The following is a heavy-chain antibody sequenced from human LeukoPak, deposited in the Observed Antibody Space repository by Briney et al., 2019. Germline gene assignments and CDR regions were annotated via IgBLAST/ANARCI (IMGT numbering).Heavy chain of an antibody. CDR3: AIGGTVTSFRD. Sequence: PGGSLRLSCAASGFTFSSYSMNWVRQAPGKGLEWVSSINTRSYIYSADSVKGRFTISRDNSKNTLYLQMNSLRAEDTAVYYCAIGGTVTSFRDLGQGTLVTVFS. CDR1: GFTFSSYS. CDR2: INTRSYI. D-gene: IGHD4-17*01. J-gene: IGHJ4*02. V-gene: IGHV3-21*04.